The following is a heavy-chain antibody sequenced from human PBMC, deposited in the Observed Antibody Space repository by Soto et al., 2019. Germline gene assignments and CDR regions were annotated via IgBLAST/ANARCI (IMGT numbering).Heavy chain of an antibody. CDR2: IYYSGST. J-gene: IGHJ4*02. CDR1: GGSISSGGYY. CDR3: PRATSRYSSSFDY. Sequence: SETLSLTCTVSGGSISSGGYYWSWIRQHPGKGLEWIGYIYYSGSTYYNPSLKSRVTISVDTSKNQFSPKLSSVTAADTAVYYCPRATSRYSSSFDYWGQGTLVTVSS. D-gene: IGHD6-19*01. V-gene: IGHV4-31*03.